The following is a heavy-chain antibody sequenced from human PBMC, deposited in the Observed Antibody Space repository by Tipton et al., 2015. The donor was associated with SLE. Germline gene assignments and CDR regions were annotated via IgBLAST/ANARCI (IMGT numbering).Heavy chain of an antibody. CDR3: ARESVAVADKGHFDY. V-gene: IGHV4-34*01. Sequence: TLSLTCAVSARSFGGYYWTWIRQPPGKGLEWIGEVNHSGRTNYNPSLKSRVTISIDTSKKQFSLRLSSVTAADTAVYYCARESVAVADKGHFDYWGQGTLVTVSS. D-gene: IGHD6-19*01. CDR1: ARSFGGYY. J-gene: IGHJ4*02. CDR2: VNHSGRT.